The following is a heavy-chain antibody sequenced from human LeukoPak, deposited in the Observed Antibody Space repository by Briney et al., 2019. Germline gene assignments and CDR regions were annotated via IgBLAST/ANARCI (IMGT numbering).Heavy chain of an antibody. Sequence: GGSLRLSCAASGFTFSSYWMTWVRQAPGKGLEWVANMNEDGSEKYYVDSVTGRFTISRDNAKNSLYLQMNSLRAEDTAVYYCAELGITMIGGVWGKGTTVTISS. J-gene: IGHJ6*04. CDR2: MNEDGSEK. CDR1: GFTFSSYW. CDR3: AELGITMIGGV. V-gene: IGHV3-7*01. D-gene: IGHD3-10*02.